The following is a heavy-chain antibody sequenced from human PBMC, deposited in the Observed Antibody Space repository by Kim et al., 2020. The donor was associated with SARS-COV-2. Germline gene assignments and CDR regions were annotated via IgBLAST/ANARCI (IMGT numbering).Heavy chain of an antibody. V-gene: IGHV4-59*01. J-gene: IGHJ6*02. CDR2: IYYTGNT. CDR3: ASLAAGYGLDV. Sequence: SETLSLTCAVSGDSIRYYYWSWIRQPPGKGLEWIGYIYYTGNTNYNPSLKSRVTISVDTSKNQFSLKLNSVTAADTAVYYFASLAAGYGLDVWGQGPTVT. CDR1: GDSIRYYY. D-gene: IGHD6-13*01.